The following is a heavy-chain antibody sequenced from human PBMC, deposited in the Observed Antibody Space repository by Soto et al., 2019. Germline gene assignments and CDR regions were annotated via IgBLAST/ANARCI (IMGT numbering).Heavy chain of an antibody. CDR2: IYPSGTI. CDR3: ATYTAFAKYYFDY. J-gene: IGHJ4*02. V-gene: IGHV4-30-2*01. CDR1: GVSITTKGYS. D-gene: IGHD3-16*01. Sequence: SETLSLTCAVSGVSITTKGYSGSWIRQPPGKGLEWIGYIYPSGTIFYNPSLNSRVTISADTSNNQFSLKLTSVTAADTAVYFCATYTAFAKYYFDYWGRGTLVTVSS.